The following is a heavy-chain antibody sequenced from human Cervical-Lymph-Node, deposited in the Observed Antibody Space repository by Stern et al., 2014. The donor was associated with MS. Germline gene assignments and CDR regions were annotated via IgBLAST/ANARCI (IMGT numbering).Heavy chain of an antibody. CDR2: ISWNSGTI. CDR3: AKDMNPDYSDSSGYSVGIDF. V-gene: IGHV3-9*01. Sequence: EVQLAESGGGLVQPGRSLTISCAASGFNFDDYAMHWVRLAPGKGLEWVSGISWNSGTIDYADSVKGRFTISRDNAKNSLYLQMHSLRAEDTAFYYCAKDMNPDYSDSSGYSVGIDFWGQGTLVTVSS. CDR1: GFNFDDYA. D-gene: IGHD3-22*01. J-gene: IGHJ4*02.